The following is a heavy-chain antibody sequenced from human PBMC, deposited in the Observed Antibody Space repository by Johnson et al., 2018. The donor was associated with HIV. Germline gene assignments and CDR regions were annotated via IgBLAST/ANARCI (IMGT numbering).Heavy chain of an antibody. CDR2: IRYDGSNK. CDR3: ARALEVGATTANEAFDI. Sequence: VQLVESGGGVVQPGGSLRLSCAASGFTFSSYGMHWVRQAPGKGLEWVAFIRYDGSNKYYADSVQGRFTISRDKSENTLYLQMNSLRAEDTAVYYCARALEVGATTANEAFDIWGQGTMVTVSS. J-gene: IGHJ3*02. D-gene: IGHD1-26*01. CDR1: GFTFSSYG. V-gene: IGHV3-30*02.